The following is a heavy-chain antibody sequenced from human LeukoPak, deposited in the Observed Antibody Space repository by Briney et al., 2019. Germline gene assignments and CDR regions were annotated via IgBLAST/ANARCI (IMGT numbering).Heavy chain of an antibody. Sequence: GRSLRLSCAASGFTFSSYGMHWVRQAPGKGLEWVAVIWYDGSNKYYADSVKGRFTISRDNSKNTLYLQMNSLSAEDTAVYYCARDQYYYYYGMDVWGQGTTVTVSS. CDR3: ARDQYYYYYGMDV. CDR1: GFTFSSYG. J-gene: IGHJ6*02. CDR2: IWYDGSNK. V-gene: IGHV3-33*01.